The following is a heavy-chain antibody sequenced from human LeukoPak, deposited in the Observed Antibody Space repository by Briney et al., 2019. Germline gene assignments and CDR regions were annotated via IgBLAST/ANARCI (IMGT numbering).Heavy chain of an antibody. CDR1: GYTFTSNY. V-gene: IGHV1-46*01. D-gene: IGHD1-1*01. J-gene: IGHJ4*02. CDR3: ARGWQNAPFDY. Sequence: ASVKVSCKAFGYTFTSNYMHWVRQAPGQGPEWMGVISPSGGSTTYAQKFQGRVTLTRDMSTSTDYLELSSLRSEDTAVYYCARGWQNAPFDYWGQGTLVTVSS. CDR2: ISPSGGST.